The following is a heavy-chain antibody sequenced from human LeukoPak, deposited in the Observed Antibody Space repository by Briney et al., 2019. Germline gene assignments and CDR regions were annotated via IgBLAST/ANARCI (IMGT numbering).Heavy chain of an antibody. CDR3: AKALHAAMVTSYFDY. CDR1: GFTFSNFW. CDR2: IMGSGGGGNT. D-gene: IGHD5-18*01. J-gene: IGHJ4*02. Sequence: GGSLRLSCAASGFTFSNFWMTWVRQAPGKGLEWVSSIMGSGGGGNTYYADSVKGRFAISRDNSKNTLYLQMNSLRAEDTAVYYCAKALHAAMVTSYFDYWGQGTLVAVSP. V-gene: IGHV3-23*01.